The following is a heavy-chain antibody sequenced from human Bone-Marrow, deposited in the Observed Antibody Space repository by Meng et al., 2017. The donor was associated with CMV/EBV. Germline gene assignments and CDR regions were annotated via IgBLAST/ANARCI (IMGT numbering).Heavy chain of an antibody. CDR3: ARDGCSSTSCYYTSYNWFDP. CDR2: IIPIFGTA. V-gene: IGHV1-69*05. Sequence: SVKVSCKASGGTFSSYAISWVRQAPGQGLEWMGGIIPIFGTANYAQKFQGRVTITTDESTSTAYMELSSLRSEDTAVYYCARDGCSSTSCYYTSYNWFDPWGQGTAVTVSS. D-gene: IGHD2-2*01. J-gene: IGHJ5*02. CDR1: GGTFSSYA.